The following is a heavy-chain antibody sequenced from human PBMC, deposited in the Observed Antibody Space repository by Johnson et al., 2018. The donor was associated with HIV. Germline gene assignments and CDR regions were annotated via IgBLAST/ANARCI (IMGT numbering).Heavy chain of an antibody. CDR1: GFTFSSYA. Sequence: QVQLVESGGGVVQPGRSLRLSCAASGFTFSSYAMHWVRQAPGKGLEWVAIISYDGSNKYYADSVKGRFTISRDNSKNTLYLQMNSLRPEDTAVYYCARDRAIVVAYDAFDIWDQGTMVTVSS. D-gene: IGHD3-22*01. CDR2: ISYDGSNK. J-gene: IGHJ3*02. CDR3: ARDRAIVVAYDAFDI. V-gene: IGHV3-30*04.